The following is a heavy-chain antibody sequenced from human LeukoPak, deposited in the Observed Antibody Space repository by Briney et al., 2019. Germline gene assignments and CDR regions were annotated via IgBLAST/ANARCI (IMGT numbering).Heavy chain of an antibody. Sequence: SGGSLRLSCAASGFTFSSYAMSWVRQAPGKGLEWVSAISGSGGSTYYADSVKGRFTISRDNSKNTLYLQMNSLRAEDTAVYYCAKVTTMIVVVPVFDYWGQGTLVTVSS. D-gene: IGHD3-22*01. CDR2: ISGSGGST. J-gene: IGHJ4*02. CDR3: AKVTTMIVVVPVFDY. CDR1: GFTFSSYA. V-gene: IGHV3-23*01.